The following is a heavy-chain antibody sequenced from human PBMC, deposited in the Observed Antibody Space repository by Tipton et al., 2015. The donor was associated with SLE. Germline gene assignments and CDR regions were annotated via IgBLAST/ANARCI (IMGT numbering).Heavy chain of an antibody. CDR1: GGSISSSSYY. CDR3: ARTSLGSVVPAAIRVYNWFDP. CDR2: IYYSGST. D-gene: IGHD2-2*01. Sequence: TLSLTCTVSGGSISSSSYYWGWIRQPPGKGLEWIGSIYYSGSTYYNPSLKSRLTISADTSKNQVSLKLASVTAADTAVYYCARTSLGSVVPAAIRVYNWFDPWGQGSLVTVSS. V-gene: IGHV4-39*07. J-gene: IGHJ5*02.